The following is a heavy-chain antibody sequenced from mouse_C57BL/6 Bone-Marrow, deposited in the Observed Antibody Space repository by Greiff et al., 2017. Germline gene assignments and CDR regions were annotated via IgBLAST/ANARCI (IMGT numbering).Heavy chain of an antibody. V-gene: IGHV5-12*01. CDR3: ARQEATMVTPGFYAMDY. Sequence: EVKLVESGGGLVQPGGSLKLSCAASGFTFSDYYMYWVRQTPEKRLEWVAYISNGGGSTYYPDTVKGRVTISRDNAKNTLYLQMSRLKSEDSAMYYCARQEATMVTPGFYAMDYWGQGTSVTVSS. D-gene: IGHD2-2*01. CDR1: GFTFSDYY. CDR2: ISNGGGST. J-gene: IGHJ4*01.